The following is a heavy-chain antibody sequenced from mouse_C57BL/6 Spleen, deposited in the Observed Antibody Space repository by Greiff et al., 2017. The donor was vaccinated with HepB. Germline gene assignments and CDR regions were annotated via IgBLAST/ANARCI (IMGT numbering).Heavy chain of an antibody. V-gene: IGHV1-81*01. D-gene: IGHD2-3*01. CDR2: IYPRSGNT. CDR1: GYTFTSYG. CDR3: AFYDGYSVKSLFAY. Sequence: VQLQQSGAELARPGASVKLSCKASGYTFTSYGISWVKQRTGQGLEWIGEIYPRSGNTYYNEKFKGKATLTADKSSSTAYMELRSLTSEDSAVYFCAFYDGYSVKSLFAYWGQGTLVTVSA. J-gene: IGHJ3*01.